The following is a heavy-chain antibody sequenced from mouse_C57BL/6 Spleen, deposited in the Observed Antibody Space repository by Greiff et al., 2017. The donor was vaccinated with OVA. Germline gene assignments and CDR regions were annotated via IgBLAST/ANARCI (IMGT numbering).Heavy chain of an antibody. CDR1: GFTFSDYG. CDR3: ARGDYDAHYYAMEG. CDR2: ISRGSSTI. D-gene: IGHD2-4*01. Sequence: EVQLMESGGGLVKPGGSLKLSCAASGFTFSDYGMHWVRQAPEKGLEWVAYISRGSSTIYYADTVKGRFTISRDNASNTLFLQITSLRSEDTAMFYCARGDYDAHYYAMEGWGQGTTVTVSS. V-gene: IGHV5-17*01. J-gene: IGHJ4*01.